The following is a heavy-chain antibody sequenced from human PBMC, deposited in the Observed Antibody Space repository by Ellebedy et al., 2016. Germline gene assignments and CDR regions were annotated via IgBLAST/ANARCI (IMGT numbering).Heavy chain of an antibody. D-gene: IGHD2-15*01. V-gene: IGHV4-61*02. CDR2: IYTSGST. J-gene: IGHJ4*02. Sequence: SETLSLXXTVSGGSISSGSYYWSWIRQPAGKGLEWIGRIYTSGSTNYNPSLKSRVTMSVDTSKNQFSLKLSSVTAADTAVYYCARGVGKFDYWGQGTLVTVSS. CDR3: ARGVGKFDY. CDR1: GGSISSGSYY.